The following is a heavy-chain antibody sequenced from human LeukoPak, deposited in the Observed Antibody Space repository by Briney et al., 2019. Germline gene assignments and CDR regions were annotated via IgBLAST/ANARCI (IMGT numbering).Heavy chain of an antibody. Sequence: GGSLRLSCAASGFTFSSYGMSWVRQAPGKGLEWVSAISGSGGSTYYADSVKGRFTISRDNSKNTLYLQMNSLRAEDTAVYYCAKDWRDYYYYYMDVWGKGTTVTISS. CDR2: ISGSGGST. J-gene: IGHJ6*03. V-gene: IGHV3-23*01. CDR1: GFTFSSYG. CDR3: AKDWRDYYYYYMDV.